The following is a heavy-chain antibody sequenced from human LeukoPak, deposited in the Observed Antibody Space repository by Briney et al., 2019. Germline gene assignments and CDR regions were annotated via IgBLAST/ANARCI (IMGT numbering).Heavy chain of an antibody. J-gene: IGHJ4*02. Sequence: GGSLRLSCTASEFTVSRNYMLWGRQAPGKGLEWGSLIFSNGDTHYADSVKGRFTISRDTSKNTVSLQMNSLRVEDTAMYYCTRDQMNYWGQGTLVTVSS. CDR3: TRDQMNY. V-gene: IGHV3-53*01. CDR1: EFTVSRNY. D-gene: IGHD5-24*01. CDR2: IFSNGDT.